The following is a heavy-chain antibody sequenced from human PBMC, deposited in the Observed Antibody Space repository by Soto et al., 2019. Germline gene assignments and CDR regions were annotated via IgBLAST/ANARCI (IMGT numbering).Heavy chain of an antibody. CDR3: AKDGYDDFWSGCD. V-gene: IGHV3-23*01. Sequence: EVQLLESGGGLVQPGGSLRLSCAASGFTFSSYAMSWVRQAPGKGLEWVSAISGSGGSTYYADSVKGRFTISRDNSKNTLYLQMNRLRAEDTAVYYCAKDGYDDFWSGCDWGQGTLVTVSS. CDR1: GFTFSSYA. J-gene: IGHJ4*02. CDR2: ISGSGGST. D-gene: IGHD3-3*01.